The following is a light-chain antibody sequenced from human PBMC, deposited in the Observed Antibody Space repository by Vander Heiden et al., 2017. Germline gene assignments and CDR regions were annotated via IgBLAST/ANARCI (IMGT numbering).Light chain of an antibody. CDR3: QSYDSRLTGHVV. CDR1: SSNIGAGYD. V-gene: IGLV1-40*01. Sequence: QSVLTQPPSRSGAPGQRVTISCTGSSSNIGAGYDVHWYQQLPGAAPKLLINGNTNRPSGVPDRFSGSKSGTSASLAITGLQAEDEADYYCQSYDSRLTGHVVFGGGTKLTVL. CDR2: GNT. J-gene: IGLJ2*01.